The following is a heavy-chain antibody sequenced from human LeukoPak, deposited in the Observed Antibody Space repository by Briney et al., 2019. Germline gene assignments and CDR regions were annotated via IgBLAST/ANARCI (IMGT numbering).Heavy chain of an antibody. CDR3: ARRIVAGATNGHWFDP. CDR1: GGPINNYY. Sequence: SETLSLTCTVSGGPINNYYWSWIRQPPGKGLEWIGYIYPSGGTNYNPSLMSRVSMSVDTSKNQFSLKVRSVTAADTAVYYCARRIVAGATNGHWFDPWGQGTLVTVSS. V-gene: IGHV4-4*09. D-gene: IGHD2-21*01. J-gene: IGHJ5*02. CDR2: IYPSGGT.